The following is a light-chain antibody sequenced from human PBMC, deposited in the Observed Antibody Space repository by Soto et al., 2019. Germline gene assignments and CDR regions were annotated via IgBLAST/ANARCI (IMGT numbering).Light chain of an antibody. CDR1: QSITTF. CDR2: KAS. CDR3: QQYGSSGT. V-gene: IGKV1-5*03. J-gene: IGKJ1*01. Sequence: DIQMTQSPSTLSASIGGRVTITCRASQSITTFLAWYQQKPGKAPNLLIYKASTLESGVPSRFSGSGSGTDFTLTISRLEPEDFAVYYCQQYGSSGTFGQGTKVDIK.